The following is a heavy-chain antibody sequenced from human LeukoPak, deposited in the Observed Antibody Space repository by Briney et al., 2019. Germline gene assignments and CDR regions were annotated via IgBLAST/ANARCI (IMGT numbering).Heavy chain of an antibody. CDR1: GGSFSGYY. Sequence: SETLSLTCAVYGGSFSGYYWSWIRQPPGKGLEWIGEINHSGSTNCNPSLKSRVTISVDTSKNQSSLKLSSVTAADTAVYYCARGRLMYYYDSSGYRGAFDIWGQGTMVTVSS. J-gene: IGHJ3*02. D-gene: IGHD3-22*01. V-gene: IGHV4-34*01. CDR2: INHSGST. CDR3: ARGRLMYYYDSSGYRGAFDI.